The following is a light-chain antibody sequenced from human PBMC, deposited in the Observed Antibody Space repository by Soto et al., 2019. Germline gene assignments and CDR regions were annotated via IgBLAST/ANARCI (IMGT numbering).Light chain of an antibody. Sequence: EIVLTQSPGTLSLSPGERATLSCRASQTVSSSYLVWYQQKPGQALRLLIYGASSRATGIPDRFSGSGSVTDFALTISRLEPEDFAVYYCQQYSALPSTFGQGTKLEI. J-gene: IGKJ2*01. CDR3: QQYSALPST. CDR1: QTVSSSY. V-gene: IGKV3-20*01. CDR2: GAS.